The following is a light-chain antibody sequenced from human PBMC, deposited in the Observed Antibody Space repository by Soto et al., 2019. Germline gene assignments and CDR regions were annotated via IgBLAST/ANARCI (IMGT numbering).Light chain of an antibody. Sequence: EIVMTQSPATLSVSPGERATLSCRASQSVSSNLAWYQQKPGQAPRLLIYAASTVATGIPARFSGSGSGTEFTLTISSLQSEDFAVYYCQQYNNWPRTFGQGTKVEIK. V-gene: IGKV3-15*01. CDR3: QQYNNWPRT. CDR2: AAS. J-gene: IGKJ1*01. CDR1: QSVSSN.